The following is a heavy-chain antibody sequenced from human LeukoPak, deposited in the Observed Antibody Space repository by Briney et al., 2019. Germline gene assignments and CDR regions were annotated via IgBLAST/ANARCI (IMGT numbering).Heavy chain of an antibody. CDR1: GGSVSSGSYY. J-gene: IGHJ5*02. V-gene: IGHV4-61*01. CDR2: IYYSGST. D-gene: IGHD3-22*01. CDR3: ARDPGGTRNYDSSGYQWFDP. Sequence: SETLSLTCTVSGGSVSSGSYYWSWIRQPPGKGLEWIGSIYYSGSTNYNPSLKRRVTISVDTSKNQFSLKLSSVTAADTAVYYCARDPGGTRNYDSSGYQWFDPWGQGTLVTVSS.